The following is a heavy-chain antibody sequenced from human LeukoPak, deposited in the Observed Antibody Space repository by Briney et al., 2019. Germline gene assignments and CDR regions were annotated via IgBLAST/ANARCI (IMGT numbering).Heavy chain of an antibody. CDR1: GFTFSSYG. CDR2: IRYDGSNK. D-gene: IGHD4-11*01. V-gene: IGHV3-30*02. CDR3: AKEEDYSNYYAFDI. J-gene: IGHJ3*02. Sequence: GGSLRLSCAASGFTFSSYGMHWVRQAPGKGLEWVAFIRYDGSNKYCADSVKGRFTISRDNSKNTLYLQMNSLRAEDTAVYYCAKEEDYSNYYAFDIWGQGTMVTVSS.